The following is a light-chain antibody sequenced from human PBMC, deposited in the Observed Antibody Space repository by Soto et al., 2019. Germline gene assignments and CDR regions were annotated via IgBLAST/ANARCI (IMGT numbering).Light chain of an antibody. V-gene: IGLV1-40*01. CDR3: QSFDSSLSGPL. Sequence: QSVLTQPPSVSGAPGQRVTISCTGGSSNIGAGYDVHWYQQLPGTAPKLLMYGNSNRPSGVPDRFSGSRSGTSASLAITGLQAEDGADYYCQSFDSSLSGPLFGGGTKLTVL. CDR2: GNS. CDR1: SSNIGAGYD. J-gene: IGLJ2*01.